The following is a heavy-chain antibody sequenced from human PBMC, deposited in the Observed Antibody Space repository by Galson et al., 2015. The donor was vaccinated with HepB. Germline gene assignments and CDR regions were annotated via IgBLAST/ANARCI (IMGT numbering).Heavy chain of an antibody. Sequence: CAISGDSVSSNSAAWNWIRQSPSRGLEWLGRTYYRSKWYNDYAVSVKSRITINPDTSKNQFSLQLNSVTPEDTAVYYCARADDFWSGSWDYFDYWAQRTLVTVSS. CDR2: TYYRSKWYN. V-gene: IGHV6-1*01. CDR1: GDSVSSNSAA. CDR3: ARADDFWSGSWDYFDY. J-gene: IGHJ4*02. D-gene: IGHD3-3*01.